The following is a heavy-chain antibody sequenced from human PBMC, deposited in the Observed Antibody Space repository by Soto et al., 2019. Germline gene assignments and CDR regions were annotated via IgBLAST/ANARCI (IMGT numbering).Heavy chain of an antibody. CDR3: AKLRYFDWLFPLDY. CDR1: GFTFSSYA. D-gene: IGHD3-9*01. Sequence: GGSLRLSCAASGFTFSSYAMSWVRQAPGKGLEWVSAISGSGGSTYYVDSVKGRFTISRDNSKNTLYLQMNSLRAEDTAVYYCAKLRYFDWLFPLDYWGQGTLVTVSS. V-gene: IGHV3-23*01. CDR2: ISGSGGST. J-gene: IGHJ4*02.